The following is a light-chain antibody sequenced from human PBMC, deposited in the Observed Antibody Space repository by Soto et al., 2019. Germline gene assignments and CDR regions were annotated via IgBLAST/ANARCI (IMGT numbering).Light chain of an antibody. CDR2: EVN. CDR1: SSDVGGYNY. J-gene: IGLJ3*02. CDR3: SSYTSSSTRV. Sequence: QSALTQPASVSGSPGQSITISCTGTSSDVGGYNYVSWYQQHPGKVPKLMIYEVNNRPSGVSNRFSGSKSGNTASLTISGLQAEDEADYYCSSYTSSSTRVLGGGTKLTVL. V-gene: IGLV2-14*01.